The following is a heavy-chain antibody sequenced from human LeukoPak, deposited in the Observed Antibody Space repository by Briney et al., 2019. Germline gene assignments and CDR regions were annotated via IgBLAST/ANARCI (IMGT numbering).Heavy chain of an antibody. Sequence: GGSLRLSCAASGFTFSSDAMHWVRQAPGKGLEWVAIILSDGSKTYYPDSVRGRFTISRDNSKNTLYLQMNSLRAEDTAVYYCAKDSGSYKRTLDYWGQGTLVTVSS. CDR1: GFTFSSDA. J-gene: IGHJ4*02. CDR3: AKDSGSYKRTLDY. V-gene: IGHV3-30*02. CDR2: ILSDGSKT. D-gene: IGHD1-26*01.